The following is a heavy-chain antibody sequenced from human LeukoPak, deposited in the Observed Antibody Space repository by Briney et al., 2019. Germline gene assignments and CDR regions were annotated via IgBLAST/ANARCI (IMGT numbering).Heavy chain of an antibody. CDR2: ITSSSSLI. V-gene: IGHV3-21*01. CDR1: GFTFSSYG. D-gene: IGHD6-19*01. Sequence: GGSLRLSCAASGFTFSSYGMNWVRQSPGKGLEWVSSITSSSSLISYADSLKGRFTISRDNAKNSLYLRMNSLRAEDTAVYYCARDQIEVAVNQYYYQYGMDVWGQGTTVTVSS. J-gene: IGHJ6*02. CDR3: ARDQIEVAVNQYYYQYGMDV.